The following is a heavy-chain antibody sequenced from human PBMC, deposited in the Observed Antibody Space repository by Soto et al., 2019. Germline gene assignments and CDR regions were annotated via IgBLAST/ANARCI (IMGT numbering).Heavy chain of an antibody. J-gene: IGHJ4*02. CDR3: ARERAAAGTIYYFDY. CDR1: GGSISSSNW. D-gene: IGHD6-13*01. Sequence: NPSETLSLTCAVSGGSISSSNWWSWVRQPPGKGLEWIGEIYHSGSTNYNPSLKSRVTISVDKSKNQFSLKLSSVTAADTAVYYCARERAAAGTIYYFDYWGQGTLVTVSS. V-gene: IGHV4-4*02. CDR2: IYHSGST.